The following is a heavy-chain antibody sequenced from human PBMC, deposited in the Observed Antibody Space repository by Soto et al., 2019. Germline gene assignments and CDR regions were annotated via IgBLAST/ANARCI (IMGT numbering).Heavy chain of an antibody. CDR3: TNRIQLWLRRLNNAYSS. Sequence: QVQLVQSGAEVKKPESSVKVSCKAPGGTFSTYAISWVRQAPGQGLEWMAGIIPMFGTANYAQRFQDRVTITAYESTNTVSMELSSLRSENTAVYFCTNRIQLWLRRLNNAYSSWAQGTLVSVSP. CDR1: GGTFSTYA. V-gene: IGHV1-69*12. D-gene: IGHD5-18*01. J-gene: IGHJ4*02. CDR2: IIPMFGTA.